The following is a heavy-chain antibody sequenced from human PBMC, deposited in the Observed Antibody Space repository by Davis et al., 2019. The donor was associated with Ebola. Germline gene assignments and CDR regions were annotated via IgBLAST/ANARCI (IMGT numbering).Heavy chain of an antibody. Sequence: GESLKISCAASGFTFSSFPMSWVRQAPGKGLEWVSAISDSGDSTYYADSVKGRFTISRDNAKNSLYLQMNSLRDEDTAVYYCASPGSSSVFYFDYWGQGTLVTVSS. D-gene: IGHD6-6*01. CDR2: ISDSGDST. V-gene: IGHV3-23*01. CDR3: ASPGSSSVFYFDY. CDR1: GFTFSSFP. J-gene: IGHJ4*02.